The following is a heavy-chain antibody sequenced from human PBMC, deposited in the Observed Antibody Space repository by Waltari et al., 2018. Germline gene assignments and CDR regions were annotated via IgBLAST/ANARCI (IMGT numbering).Heavy chain of an antibody. CDR2: IHDSGST. J-gene: IGHJ5*02. CDR1: GGSISHY. Sequence: QVQLQEWGPGLVKPSETLSLTCSVSGGSISHYWSWIRQPPGKGLEWIGYIHDSGSTNFNPSLKSRVTISIDTSKNHFSLKLSFVTAADTAMYYCARIVPGLYWFDPWGQGTLVTVSS. V-gene: IGHV4-59*11. CDR3: ARIVPGLYWFDP. D-gene: IGHD3-22*01.